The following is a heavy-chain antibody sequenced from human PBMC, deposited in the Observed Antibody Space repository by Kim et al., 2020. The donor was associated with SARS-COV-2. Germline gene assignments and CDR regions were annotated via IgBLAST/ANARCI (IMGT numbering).Heavy chain of an antibody. V-gene: IGHV3-53*01. Sequence: GGSLRLSCAASGFTVSSNYMSWVRQAPGKGLEWVSVIYSGGSTYYADSVKGRCTISRDNSKNTLYLQMNNLRAEDTAVYYCARVGVGYYDFWSGPKSDLYYGMDVWGQGTTDTVSS. CDR1: GFTVSSNY. J-gene: IGHJ6*02. CDR3: ARVGVGYYDFWSGPKSDLYYGMDV. D-gene: IGHD3-3*01. CDR2: IYSGGST.